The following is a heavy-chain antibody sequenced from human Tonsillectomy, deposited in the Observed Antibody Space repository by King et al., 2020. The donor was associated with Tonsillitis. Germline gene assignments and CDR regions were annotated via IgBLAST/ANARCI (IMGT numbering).Heavy chain of an antibody. V-gene: IGHV4-39*01. CDR1: GGSISSSPYY. J-gene: IGHJ1*01. CDR2: IYHSGTT. D-gene: IGHD2-21*02. CDR3: GFCYSPVSIQYFQH. Sequence: LQLQESGPGLVKPSETLSLTCTFSGGSISSSPYYWGWIRQPPGKGLEWIGSIYHSGTTHSNPSLKSRVTMSVDTSKNQLSLKLSSVTAADTAVYYCGFCYSPVSIQYFQHWGQGTLVTVSS.